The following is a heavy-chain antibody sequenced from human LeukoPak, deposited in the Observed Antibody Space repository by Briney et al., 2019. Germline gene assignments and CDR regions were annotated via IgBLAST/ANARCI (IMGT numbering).Heavy chain of an antibody. CDR2: ISTSGDSA. J-gene: IGHJ4*02. CDR3: AKAGSYSSASQLDH. CDR1: GFTFNNYA. D-gene: IGHD3-16*02. Sequence: PGGSLRLSCAASGFTFNNYALTWVRQAPGKGLEWVSSISTSGDSALYTDSVKGRFTISRDNSKNTLFLQLNNLRAEDTVIYYCAKAGSYSSASQLDHWGQGTLVTVSS. V-gene: IGHV3-23*01.